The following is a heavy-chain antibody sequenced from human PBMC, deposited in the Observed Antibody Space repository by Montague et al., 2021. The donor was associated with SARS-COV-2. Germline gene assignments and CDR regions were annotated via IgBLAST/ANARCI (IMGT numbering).Heavy chain of an antibody. D-gene: IGHD3-16*01. CDR2: IWYDGSNK. V-gene: IGHV3-33*06. J-gene: IGHJ3*02. CDR3: AKESVWGAFDI. CDR1: GFPFSSYG. Sequence: RSLSCPASGFPFSSYGMHWFRQAPGKGLEWVAVIWYDGSNKYYADSVKGRFTISRDNSKNTLYLQMNSLRAEDTAVYYCAKESVWGAFDIWGQGTMVTVSS.